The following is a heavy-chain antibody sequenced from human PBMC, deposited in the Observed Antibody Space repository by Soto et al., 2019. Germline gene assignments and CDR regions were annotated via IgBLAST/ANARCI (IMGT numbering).Heavy chain of an antibody. V-gene: IGHV3-74*01. CDR3: ARVMRGKYGMDV. Sequence: EVQLVESGGGLVQPGGSLRLSCATSGFTFSDYWIHWVRQAPGKGLVWVSRINGDGSRSDYADSVKGRFTIYRDNAENTVYLQMNSLSAEDTAVYFCARVMRGKYGMDVWGHGTTITVSS. J-gene: IGHJ6*02. CDR2: INGDGSRS. D-gene: IGHD3-10*01. CDR1: GFTFSDYW.